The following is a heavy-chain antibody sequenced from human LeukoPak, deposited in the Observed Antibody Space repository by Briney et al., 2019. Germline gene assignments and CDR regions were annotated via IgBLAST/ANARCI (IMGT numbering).Heavy chain of an antibody. CDR2: IYSGGST. V-gene: IGHV3-53*01. D-gene: IGHD2/OR15-2a*01. J-gene: IGHJ4*02. Sequence: LIASCAAERRAGNESYMRGVRGARGKRLEWVSIIYSGGSTFYADSVKGRFTISRDNSKNTLYLQMNSLRAEDTAVYYCARDWFHAIDYWGQGTLVTVSS. CDR1: RRAGNESY. CDR3: ARDWFHAIDY.